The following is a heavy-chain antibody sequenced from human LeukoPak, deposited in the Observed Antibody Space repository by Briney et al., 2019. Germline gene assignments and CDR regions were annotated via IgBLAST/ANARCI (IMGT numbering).Heavy chain of an antibody. CDR3: ARDLIASRPGWFDP. CDR2: ISAYNGDR. D-gene: IGHD6-6*01. J-gene: IGHJ5*02. Sequence: GASVQVSCKASGYTFTTYGVSWVRQAPGQGLEWMGWISAYNGDRTYAQTLQGRVTMTTDTSTSTAYMELRSLRADDTAIYFCARDLIASRPGWFDPWGQGTLVTVSS. CDR1: GYTFTTYG. V-gene: IGHV1-18*01.